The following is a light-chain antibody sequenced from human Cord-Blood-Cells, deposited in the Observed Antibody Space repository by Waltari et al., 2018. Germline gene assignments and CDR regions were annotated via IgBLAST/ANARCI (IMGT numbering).Light chain of an antibody. Sequence: QSALTQPPSVSGSPGQSLTISCTGTSRDVGRYTLVSWYQQHPGKAPKLSIYEGSKRPSGVSNRVSGSKSGNTASLTISGLQAEDEADYYCCSYAGSSTFVVFGGGTKLTVL. CDR2: EGS. V-gene: IGLV2-23*03. CDR1: SRDVGRYTL. J-gene: IGLJ2*01. CDR3: CSYAGSSTFVV.